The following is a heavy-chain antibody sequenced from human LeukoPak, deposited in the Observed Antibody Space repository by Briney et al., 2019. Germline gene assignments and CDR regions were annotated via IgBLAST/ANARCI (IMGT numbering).Heavy chain of an antibody. J-gene: IGHJ6*03. V-gene: IGHV4-59*01. Sequence: SETLSLTCTVSGGSIKNYYWTWIRQPPGKGLEWIGYIYYSGSTSPNPSLKSRVTISVDTSKNQCSLRLKYVTAADTTVYYCARDVPRGTGYMDVWGKGTTVTVSS. CDR1: GGSIKNYY. CDR3: ARDVPRGTGYMDV. CDR2: IYYSGST. D-gene: IGHD3-10*01.